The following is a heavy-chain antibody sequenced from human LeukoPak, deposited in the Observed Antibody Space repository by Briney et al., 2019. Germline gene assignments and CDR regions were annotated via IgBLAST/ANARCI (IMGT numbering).Heavy chain of an antibody. J-gene: IGHJ5*02. V-gene: IGHV1-2*02. Sequence: GASVKVSCKASGYTFTGYYMHWVRQAPGQGLEWMGWINPNSGGTNYAQKFQGRVTMTRDTSISTAYMELSRLRSDDTAVYYCARDYYDCSGCSNWFDPWGQGALVSVS. CDR1: GYTFTGYY. CDR2: INPNSGGT. CDR3: ARDYYDCSGCSNWFDP. D-gene: IGHD3-22*01.